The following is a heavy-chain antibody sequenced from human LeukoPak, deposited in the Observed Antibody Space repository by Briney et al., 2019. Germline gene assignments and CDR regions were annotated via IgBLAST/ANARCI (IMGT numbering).Heavy chain of an antibody. J-gene: IGHJ4*02. Sequence: SSETLSLTCAVSGGSISSGGYSWSWIRQPPGKGLEWIGYTYHSGSTYYNPSLKSRVTISVDRSKNQFSLKLSSVTAADTAVYYCARALYCSSTSCSYFDYWGQGTLVTVSS. D-gene: IGHD2-2*01. V-gene: IGHV4-30-2*01. CDR3: ARALYCSSTSCSYFDY. CDR2: TYHSGST. CDR1: GGSISSGGYS.